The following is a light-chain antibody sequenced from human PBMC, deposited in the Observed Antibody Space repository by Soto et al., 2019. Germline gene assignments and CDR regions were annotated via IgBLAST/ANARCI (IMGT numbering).Light chain of an antibody. V-gene: IGLV2-11*01. CDR3: CSYAGNFL. CDR2: DVS. J-gene: IGLJ1*01. Sequence: QSALTQPASVSGTPGQSITISCTGSNSDVGIYDFVSWYQQHPGKAPKVMIYDVSKRPSGVPDRFSGSKSGNTASLTISGLQAEDEADYYCCSYAGNFLFGTGTKLTVL. CDR1: NSDVGIYDF.